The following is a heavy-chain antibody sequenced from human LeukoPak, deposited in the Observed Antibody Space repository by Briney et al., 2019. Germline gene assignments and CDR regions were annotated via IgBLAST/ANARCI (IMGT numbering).Heavy chain of an antibody. CDR3: QRGGLHEFEY. CDR1: GFTFRDYW. J-gene: IGHJ4*02. Sequence: GGSLRLSCAGSGFTFRDYWMSWVRQAPGKGLEWVASISRDGSEKNYADSVKGRFTISRDDTKNLVFLQMDSLRVEDTAVYYCQRGGLHEFEYWGQGTLVTVSS. V-gene: IGHV3-7*01. CDR2: ISRDGSEK.